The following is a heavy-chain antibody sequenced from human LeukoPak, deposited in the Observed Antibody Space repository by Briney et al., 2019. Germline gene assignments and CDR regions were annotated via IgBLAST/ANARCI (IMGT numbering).Heavy chain of an antibody. V-gene: IGHV4-59*01. Sequence: SETLSLTCTVSGDSISIYFWSWIRQPPGKGLEWIGSIYYSGSNYNPSLKSRVTISVDTSKNQFSLNLISVTAADTAVYYCARGWSSSWPFDYWGQGSLVTVSA. D-gene: IGHD6-13*01. CDR3: ARGWSSSWPFDY. CDR1: GDSISIYF. CDR2: IYYSGS. J-gene: IGHJ4*02.